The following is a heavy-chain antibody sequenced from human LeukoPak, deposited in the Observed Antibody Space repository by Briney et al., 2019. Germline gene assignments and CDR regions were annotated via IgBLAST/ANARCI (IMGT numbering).Heavy chain of an antibody. CDR1: GYTFTGYY. D-gene: IGHD3-10*01. CDR3: AREGSWFGGGYFDY. CDR2: INPNSGGT. V-gene: IGHV1-2*04. Sequence: ASVKVSCKASGYTFTGYYMHWVRQAPGQGLAWMGWINPNSGGTNYAQKFQGWVTMTRDTSISTAYMELSRLRSDDTAVYYCAREGSWFGGGYFDYWGQGTLVTVSS. J-gene: IGHJ4*02.